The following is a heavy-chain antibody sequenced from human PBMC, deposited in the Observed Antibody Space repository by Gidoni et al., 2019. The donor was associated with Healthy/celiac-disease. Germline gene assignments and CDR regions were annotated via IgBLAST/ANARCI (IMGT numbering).Heavy chain of an antibody. Sequence: EVQLVESGGGLVKPGRSLRLSCTASGFTFGDYAMSWFRQAPGKGLEWVGFIRSKAYGGTTEYAASVKGRFTISRDDSKSIAYLQMNSLKTEDTAVYYCTRGAGTYSDYWGQGTLVTVSS. CDR1: GFTFGDYA. D-gene: IGHD6-19*01. CDR3: TRGAGTYSDY. J-gene: IGHJ4*02. CDR2: IRSKAYGGTT. V-gene: IGHV3-49*05.